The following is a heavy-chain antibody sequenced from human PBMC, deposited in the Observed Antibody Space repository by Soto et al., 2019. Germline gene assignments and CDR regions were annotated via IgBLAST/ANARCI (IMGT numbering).Heavy chain of an antibody. CDR2: INHSGST. V-gene: IGHV4-34*01. CDR1: GGSFSGYY. CDR3: ARGDQTDTYWYFDL. J-gene: IGHJ2*01. Sequence: SETLSLTCAVYGGSFSGYYWSWIRQPPGKGLEWIGEINHSGSTNYNPSLKSRVTISVDTSKNQFSLKLSSVTAADTAVYYCARGDQTDTYWYFDLWGRGTLVTVSS.